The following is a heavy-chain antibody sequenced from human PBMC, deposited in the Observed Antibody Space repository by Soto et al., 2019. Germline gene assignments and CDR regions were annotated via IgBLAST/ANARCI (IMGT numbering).Heavy chain of an antibody. CDR3: ARDFREGKQPDYYYYYGMDV. CDR2: ISYDGSNK. J-gene: IGHJ6*02. CDR1: GFTFSSYA. D-gene: IGHD3-10*01. V-gene: IGHV3-30-3*01. Sequence: PGGSLRLSCAASGFTFSSYAMHWVRQAPGKGLEWVAVISYDGSNKYYADSVKGRFTISRDNSKNTLYLQMNSLRAEDTAVYYCARDFREGKQPDYYYYYGMDVWGQGTTVTVSS.